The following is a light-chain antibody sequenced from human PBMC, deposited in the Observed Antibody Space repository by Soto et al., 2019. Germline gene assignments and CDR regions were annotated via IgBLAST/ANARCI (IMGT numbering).Light chain of an antibody. Sequence: IQMTQSPSTLSASVGDRVTITCRASRSISSWLAWYRQKPGKAPRLRIYDASSLESGVPSRFRGSGSGAEFTLTISSLQPDDFATYYCQQYNSYSTLTLSGGTKV. CDR1: RSISSW. CDR2: DAS. J-gene: IGKJ4*01. CDR3: QQYNSYSTLT. V-gene: IGKV1-5*01.